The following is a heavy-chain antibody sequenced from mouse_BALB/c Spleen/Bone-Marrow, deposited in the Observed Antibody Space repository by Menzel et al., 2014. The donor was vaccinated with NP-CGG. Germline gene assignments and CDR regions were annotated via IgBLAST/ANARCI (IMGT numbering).Heavy chain of an antibody. Sequence: EVQLQQSGAELVKPGASVKLSCPGSGINIKDTFMHWVKQRPEQGLEWIGRIDPAYGNSKCDPKFQVKATTTADTSSNTAYLQLTSLTSEDSAVYYCTRGEDNWGQGTTLAVAS. J-gene: IGHJ2*01. V-gene: IGHV14-3*02. CDR3: TRGEDN. CDR1: GINIKDTF. CDR2: IDPAYGNS.